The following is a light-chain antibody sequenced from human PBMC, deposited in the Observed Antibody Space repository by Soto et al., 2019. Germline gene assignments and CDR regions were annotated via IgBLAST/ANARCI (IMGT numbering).Light chain of an antibody. CDR1: SSNIGGNS. J-gene: IGLJ1*01. CDR2: DDK. Sequence: QSVLTQPPSVSAAPGRKVTISCSGSSSNIGGNSVSWYQQLPGTAPKLLIYDDKKRPSGIPDRFSGSKSGTSATLGITGFQTGDEADYYCGSWDSSLSAYVFGTGTKVTV. V-gene: IGLV1-51*01. CDR3: GSWDSSLSAYV.